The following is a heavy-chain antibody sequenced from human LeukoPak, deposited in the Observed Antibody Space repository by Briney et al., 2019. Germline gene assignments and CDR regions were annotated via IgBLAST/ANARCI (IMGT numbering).Heavy chain of an antibody. J-gene: IGHJ5*02. CDR1: GGSISSYY. D-gene: IGHD4-17*01. V-gene: IGHV4-59*08. Sequence: SETLSLTCTVSGGSISSYYCSWIRQPPGKGLEWVGYIYYSVSTNNNPSLKSRVTISVDTCKSHFSLKLSSVTAADTAVYYCARLGGAQGWFAPWGQGTLVTVSS. CDR3: ARLGGAQGWFAP. CDR2: IYYSVST.